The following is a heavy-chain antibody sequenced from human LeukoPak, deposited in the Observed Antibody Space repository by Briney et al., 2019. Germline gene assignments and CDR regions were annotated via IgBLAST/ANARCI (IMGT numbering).Heavy chain of an antibody. J-gene: IGHJ4*02. D-gene: IGHD6-19*01. CDR3: ARGHQLNNPYDHIAVAEVDY. V-gene: IGHV3-21*01. Sequence: GGSLRLSGAASGLTFISKVRHGVGQAPARGRDGVSSIIIISSYIYYADSVKGRFTISRDNAKNSLYLQMNSLRAEDTAVYYCARGHQLNNPYDHIAVAEVDYWGQGTLVTVSS. CDR1: GLTFISKV. CDR2: IIIISSYI.